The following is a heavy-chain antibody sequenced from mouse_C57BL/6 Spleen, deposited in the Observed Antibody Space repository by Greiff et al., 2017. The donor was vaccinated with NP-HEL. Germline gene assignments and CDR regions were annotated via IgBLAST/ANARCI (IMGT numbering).Heavy chain of an antibody. V-gene: IGHV5-4*01. CDR2: ISDGGSYT. J-gene: IGHJ4*01. CDR3: AREQGGAMDY. Sequence: DVMLVESGGGLVKPGGSLKLSCAASGFTFSSYAMSWVRQTPEKRLEWVATISDGGSYTYYPDNVKGRFTISRDNAKNNLYLQMSHLKSEDTAMYYCAREQGGAMDYWGQGTSVTVSS. CDR1: GFTFSSYA.